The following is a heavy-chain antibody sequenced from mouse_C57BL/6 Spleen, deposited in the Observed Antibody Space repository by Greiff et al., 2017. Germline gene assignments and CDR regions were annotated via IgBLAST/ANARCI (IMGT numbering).Heavy chain of an antibody. V-gene: IGHV1-69*01. CDR3: ARWDDGYYRFDY. Sequence: QVQLQQPGAELVMPGASVKLSCKASGYTFTSYWMHWVKQRPGQGLEWIGEIDPPDSYTNYNQKFKGKSTLTVDKSSSTAYMQLSSLTSEDSAVYYCARWDDGYYRFDYWGQGTTLTVSS. CDR2: IDPPDSYT. CDR1: GYTFTSYW. D-gene: IGHD2-3*01. J-gene: IGHJ2*01.